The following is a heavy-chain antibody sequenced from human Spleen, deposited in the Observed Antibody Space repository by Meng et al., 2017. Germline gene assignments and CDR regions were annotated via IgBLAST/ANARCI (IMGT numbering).Heavy chain of an antibody. CDR1: GGTFSSYA. CDR2: IIPIFGTA. D-gene: IGHD2-21*02. J-gene: IGHJ4*02. CDR3: ASQRYCGGDCYYRLDY. V-gene: IGHV1-69*13. Sequence: SVKVSCKASGGTFSSYAISWVRQAPGQGLEWMGGIIPIFGTANYAQKFQGRVTITADESTSTAYMELSSLRSEDTAVYYCASQRYCGGDCYYRLDYWGQGTLVTVSS.